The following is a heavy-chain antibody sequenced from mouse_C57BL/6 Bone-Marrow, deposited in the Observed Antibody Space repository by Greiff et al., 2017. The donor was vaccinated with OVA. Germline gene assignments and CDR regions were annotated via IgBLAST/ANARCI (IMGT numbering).Heavy chain of an antibody. Sequence: QVQLKESGPELVKPGASVKLSCTASGYTFTSYDINWVQQRPGQGLEWIGWIYPRGGSTKYSEKFKGKATLTVDTSSSTAYMELHSLTSEDAAVYFCARSTMITEGFAYWGQGTLVTVSA. D-gene: IGHD2-4*01. CDR1: GYTFTSYD. CDR3: ARSTMITEGFAY. CDR2: IYPRGGST. V-gene: IGHV1-85*01. J-gene: IGHJ3*01.